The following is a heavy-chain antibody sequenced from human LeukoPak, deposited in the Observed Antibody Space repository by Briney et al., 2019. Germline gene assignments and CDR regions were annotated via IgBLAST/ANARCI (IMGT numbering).Heavy chain of an antibody. V-gene: IGHV1-2*02. D-gene: IGHD6-19*01. CDR1: GYTFTGYY. CDR2: INPNSGGT. J-gene: IGHJ4*02. CDR3: ARDGAVAGYYFDY. Sequence: ASVKVSCKASGYTFTGYYMHWVRQAPGQGLEWMGWINPNSGGTNYAQKFQGRVTMTRDTSISTAYMELSRLRSDDTAVYYCARDGAVAGYYFDYWGQGTLVTVSS.